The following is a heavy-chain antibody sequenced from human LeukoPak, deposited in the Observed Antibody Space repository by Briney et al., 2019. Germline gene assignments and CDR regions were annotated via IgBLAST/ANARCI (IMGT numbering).Heavy chain of an antibody. CDR1: GFTFSNYA. Sequence: GGSLRLSCAASGFTFSNYAMSWVRQAPGKGLEWVSDISGSGGSTYYADSVKGRFTISRDNSKDTLDLQMNSLRAEDTAVFYCAKHPIVGATGNFDYWGQGTLVTVSS. J-gene: IGHJ4*02. V-gene: IGHV3-23*01. D-gene: IGHD1-26*01. CDR2: ISGSGGST. CDR3: AKHPIVGATGNFDY.